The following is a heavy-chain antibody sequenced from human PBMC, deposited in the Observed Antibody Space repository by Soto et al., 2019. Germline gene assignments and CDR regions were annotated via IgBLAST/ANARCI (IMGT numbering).Heavy chain of an antibody. D-gene: IGHD3-3*01. V-gene: IGHV4-4*02. CDR2: IYHSGST. J-gene: IGHJ6*02. CDR1: GGSISSSNW. Sequence: PSETLSLTCAVSGGSISSSNWWSWVRQPPGKGLEWIGEIYHSGSTNYNPSLKSRVTISVDKSKNQFSLKLSSVTAADTAVYYCARGIERFRFRYYYGMDVWGQGTTVTVSS. CDR3: ARGIERFRFRYYYGMDV.